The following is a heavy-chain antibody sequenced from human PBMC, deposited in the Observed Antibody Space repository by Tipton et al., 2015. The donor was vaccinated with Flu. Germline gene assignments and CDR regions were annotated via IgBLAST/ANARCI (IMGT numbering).Heavy chain of an antibody. Sequence: TLSLTCTVSGYSISSGYYWGWIRQPPGKGLEWIGSIYHSGSTYYNPSLKSRVTISVDTSKNQFSLKLSSVTATDTAVYYCERDLGGQSSGWKGPFDYWGQGTLVTVSS. J-gene: IGHJ4*02. CDR2: IYHSGST. V-gene: IGHV4-38-2*02. CDR1: GYSISSGYY. D-gene: IGHD6-19*01. CDR3: ERDLGGQSSGWKGPFDY.